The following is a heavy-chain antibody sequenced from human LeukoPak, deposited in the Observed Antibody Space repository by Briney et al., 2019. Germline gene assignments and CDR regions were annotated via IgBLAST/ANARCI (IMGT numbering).Heavy chain of an antibody. CDR1: GFTFSSYE. J-gene: IGHJ4*02. Sequence: GGSLRLSCAASGFTFSSYEMNWVRQAPGKGLEWVAYISSSGSTIYYADSVKGRFTISRDNAKNSLYLQMNSLRAEDTAVYYCARGGLTGYYNGLDYWGQGTLVTVSS. CDR2: ISSSGSTI. D-gene: IGHD3-9*01. V-gene: IGHV3-48*03. CDR3: ARGGLTGYYNGLDY.